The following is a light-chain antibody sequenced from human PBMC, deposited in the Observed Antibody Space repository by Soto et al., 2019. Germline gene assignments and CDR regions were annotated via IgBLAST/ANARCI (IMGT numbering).Light chain of an antibody. Sequence: EIVFTQSPTTLSLSPGERATLSFSSRQSVRSNSAWYQQKPGQAPRLLIYGASNRATGIPGRFSGSGSGTDFTLTISRLEPEDFAVYYCQQYGSSGTFGQGTKVDI. J-gene: IGKJ1*01. V-gene: IGKV3-20*01. CDR3: QQYGSSGT. CDR1: QSVRSN. CDR2: GAS.